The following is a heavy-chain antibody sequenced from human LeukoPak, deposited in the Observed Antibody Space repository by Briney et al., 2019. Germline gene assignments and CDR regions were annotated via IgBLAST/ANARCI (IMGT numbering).Heavy chain of an antibody. J-gene: IGHJ6*03. V-gene: IGHV3-23*01. CDR1: AVTFSSYG. CDR2: ISGSGDST. D-gene: IGHD2-8*01. Sequence: GGSLRLSCAASAVTFSSYGMSWVRRAPGKGLEWVSGISGSGDSTSYADSVKGRFTISRDNSKNTLYPQMNSLRAEDTAIYYCAKDGGPNYYCYYMDVWGKGTTVTISS. CDR3: AKDGGPNYYCYYMDV.